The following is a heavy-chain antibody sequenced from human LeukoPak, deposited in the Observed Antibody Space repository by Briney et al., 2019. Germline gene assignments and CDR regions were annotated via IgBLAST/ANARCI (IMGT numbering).Heavy chain of an antibody. V-gene: IGHV3-23*01. CDR3: ASHYGSGSSNWLDP. J-gene: IGHJ5*02. Sequence: GGSLRLSCAASGLTFSNYGMSWVRQAPGRGWEWVSAISGSGASTYYADSVKGRFTISRENSKTPLYLQMNSLRAEDTAVYYCASHYGSGSSNWLDPWGQGTLVTVSS. D-gene: IGHD3-10*01. CDR2: ISGSGAST. CDR1: GLTFSNYG.